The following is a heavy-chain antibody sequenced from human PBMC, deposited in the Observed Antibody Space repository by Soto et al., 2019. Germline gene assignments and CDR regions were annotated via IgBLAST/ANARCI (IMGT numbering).Heavy chain of an antibody. CDR3: ARAHYGDYGYGMDV. V-gene: IGHV4-30-2*01. Sequence: QLQLQESGSGLVKPSQTLSLTCAVSGGSISSGGYSWSWIRQPPGKGLEWIGYIYHSGTTYYNPSLESRVTMSVDRSKSRFSLKLRSVTPPDTAVYYCARAHYGDYGYGMDVWGQGTTVTVSS. D-gene: IGHD4-17*01. CDR1: GGSISSGGYS. J-gene: IGHJ6*02. CDR2: IYHSGTT.